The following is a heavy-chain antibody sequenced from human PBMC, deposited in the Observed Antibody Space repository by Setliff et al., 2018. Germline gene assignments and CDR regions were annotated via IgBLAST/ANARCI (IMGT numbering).Heavy chain of an antibody. CDR1: GGSISSGSHY. J-gene: IGHJ4*02. CDR2: MYTSGNT. Sequence: SETLSLTCSVSGGSISSGSHYWSWIRQPAGKGLEWIGHMYTSGNTNYNPSLKSRVTISGDTSKNQFSLRLSSVTAADTAVYYCARGGTFRYFDYWGQGTPVTVSS. CDR3: ARGGTFRYFDY. V-gene: IGHV4-61*10. D-gene: IGHD5-12*01.